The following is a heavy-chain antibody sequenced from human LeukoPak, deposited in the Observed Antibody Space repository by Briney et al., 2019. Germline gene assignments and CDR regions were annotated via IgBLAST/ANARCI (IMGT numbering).Heavy chain of an antibody. J-gene: IGHJ4*02. CDR1: GFTFSSYW. CDR3: AKPQQSYGFDY. V-gene: IGHV3-23*01. Sequence: GGSLRLSCAASGFTFSSYWMSWARQAPGKGLEWVSAISGSGGSTYYADSVKGRFTISRDNSKNTLYLQMNSLRAEDTAVYYCAKPQQSYGFDYWGQGTLVTVSS. CDR2: ISGSGGST. D-gene: IGHD3-10*01.